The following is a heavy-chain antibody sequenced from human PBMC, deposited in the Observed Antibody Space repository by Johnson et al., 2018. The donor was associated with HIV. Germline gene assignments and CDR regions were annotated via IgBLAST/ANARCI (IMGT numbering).Heavy chain of an antibody. CDR3: ASRPGGDFCSGGSCRPNPYDGFDI. CDR1: GFTVSSNY. V-gene: IGHV3-66*02. Sequence: AQLVESGGGLVQPGGSLRLSCAASGFTVSSNYMSWVRQAPGKGLESVSVVYSGGTTHYADSVKGRSTISRDNSKNTLYLQMNSLRAEDTAVYYCASRPGGDFCSGGSCRPNPYDGFDIWGQGTKVTVSS. J-gene: IGHJ3*02. CDR2: VYSGGTT. D-gene: IGHD2-15*01.